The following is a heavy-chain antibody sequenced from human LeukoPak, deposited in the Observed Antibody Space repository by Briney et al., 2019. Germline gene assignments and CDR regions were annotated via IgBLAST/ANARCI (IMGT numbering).Heavy chain of an antibody. CDR1: GGSFSGYY. CDR2: INHSGST. Sequence: PSETLSLTCGVYGGSFSGYYWNWIRQSPGKGLEWIGEINHSGSTNYNPSLKSRVTMSVDTSQKQFSLRLTSVRAADTAIYYCAAMTTVTMYSYFFDSWGQGTLLTVSS. CDR3: AAMTTVTMYSYFFDS. V-gene: IGHV4-34*01. D-gene: IGHD4-17*01. J-gene: IGHJ4*02.